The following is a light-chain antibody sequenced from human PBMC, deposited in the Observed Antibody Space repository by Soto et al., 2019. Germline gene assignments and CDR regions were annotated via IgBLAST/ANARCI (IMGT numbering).Light chain of an antibody. Sequence: EIVLTQSPATLSLSPGGRATLSCRASQSVSSYLAWYQQKPGQAPRLLIYDASNRATGIPARFSGSGSGTDFTLTISSLEPEDFAVYYCQQRSNWPPGFGPGTKVDIK. J-gene: IGKJ3*01. CDR2: DAS. CDR3: QQRSNWPPG. CDR1: QSVSSY. V-gene: IGKV3-11*01.